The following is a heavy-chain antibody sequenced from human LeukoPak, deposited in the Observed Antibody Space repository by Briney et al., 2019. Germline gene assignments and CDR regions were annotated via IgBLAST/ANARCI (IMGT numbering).Heavy chain of an antibody. CDR3: ARGATGSYPPGAFDI. J-gene: IGHJ3*02. CDR1: GFTFSSYW. D-gene: IGHD1-26*01. Sequence: PGGSLRLTCAASGFTFSSYWMSWVRQAPGKGLEWVANTKQDGSEKYYVDSVKGRFTISRDNAKNSLYLQMNSLRAEDTAVYYCARGATGSYPPGAFDIWGQGTMVTVSS. V-gene: IGHV3-7*01. CDR2: TKQDGSEK.